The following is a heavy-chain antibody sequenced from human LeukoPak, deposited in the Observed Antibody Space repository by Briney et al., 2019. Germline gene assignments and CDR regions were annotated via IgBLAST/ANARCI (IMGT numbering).Heavy chain of an antibody. CDR2: IKADGSEK. CDR1: GLTFSDYW. D-gene: IGHD5-18*01. CDR3: VRDRSYGAFDY. J-gene: IGHJ4*02. Sequence: GGSLRLSCAASGLTFSDYWMSWVRQAPGKGLEWVANIKADGSEKHYVDSVKGRFTISRDNAKNSLYLQMNSLRAEDTAFYHCVRDRSYGAFDYWGQGTLVTVSS. V-gene: IGHV3-7*03.